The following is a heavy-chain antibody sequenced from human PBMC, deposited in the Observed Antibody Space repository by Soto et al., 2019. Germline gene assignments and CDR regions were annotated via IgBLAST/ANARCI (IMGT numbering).Heavy chain of an antibody. CDR2: ISYTGST. J-gene: IGHJ4*02. D-gene: IGHD3-3*01. CDR3: ARVAADAYWSGYDDY. V-gene: IGHV4-59*01. CDR1: GGSISNYH. Sequence: SETLSLTCSVSGGSISNYHWSWIRQPPEKGLEWIGYISYTGSTNYSPSLKSRVTMLLATSKKQFSLKLSSVTAADTAVYYCARVAADAYWSGYDDYWGQGTLVTVSS.